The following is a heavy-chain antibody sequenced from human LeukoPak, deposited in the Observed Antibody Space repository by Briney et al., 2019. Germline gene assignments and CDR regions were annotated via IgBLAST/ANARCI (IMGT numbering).Heavy chain of an antibody. CDR3: ASARVVEVLATPTALDY. CDR2: IRGNGDRT. D-gene: IGHD2-2*01. Sequence: PGGSLRLSCAASGFTFSSNAMTWVRQAPGKGLEWVSTIRGNGDRTHYADSVTGRFTISRDNSKNTLYLQMNSLRAEDTAVYYCASARVVEVLATPTALDYWGQGTLVTVSS. J-gene: IGHJ4*02. V-gene: IGHV3-23*01. CDR1: GFTFSSNA.